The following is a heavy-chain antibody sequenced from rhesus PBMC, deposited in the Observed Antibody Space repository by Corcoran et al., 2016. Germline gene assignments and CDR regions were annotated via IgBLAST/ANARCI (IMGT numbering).Heavy chain of an antibody. J-gene: IGHJ4*01. V-gene: IGHV3S18*01. Sequence: EVQLVESGGGLAKPGGSLRLSCAASGFSFSDYYMYCVRQAPGKGLEWVSGIGYTGGSTYYADSVKGRFTISRENAKNTLYLQMDSLRAEDTAVYYCARDQEGAAAGAYWGQGVLVTVSS. CDR3: ARDQEGAAAGAY. D-gene: IGHD6-31*01. CDR1: GFSFSDYY. CDR2: IGYTGGST.